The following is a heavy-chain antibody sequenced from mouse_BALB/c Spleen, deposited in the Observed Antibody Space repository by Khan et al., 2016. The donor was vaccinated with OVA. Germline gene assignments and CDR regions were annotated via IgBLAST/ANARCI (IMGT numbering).Heavy chain of an antibody. Sequence: DLVKPGTSVKLSCKASGYTFTSYWINWIKQRPGQGLEWIGRIGPGSSNTYYNEMFKGKAALTVDTSSSTAYIQLRSLSSEDSAVYVCARDNYFGRSCYAMDYWGQGTSVTVSS. CDR2: IGPGSSNT. J-gene: IGHJ4*01. V-gene: IGHV1S41*01. CDR3: ARDNYFGRSCYAMDY. D-gene: IGHD1-1*01. CDR1: GYTFTSYW.